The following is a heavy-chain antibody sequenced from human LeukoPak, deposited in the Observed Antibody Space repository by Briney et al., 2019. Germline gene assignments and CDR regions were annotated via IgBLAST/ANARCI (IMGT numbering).Heavy chain of an antibody. CDR1: GFTVSSNY. CDR3: ASYSRPSLRALDY. V-gene: IGHV3-66*01. J-gene: IGHJ4*02. CDR2: IYSGGTT. D-gene: IGHD3-22*01. Sequence: PGGSLRLSCAASGFTVSSNYMSWVRQAPGKGLEWVSVIYSGGTTYYTDSVKGRFTISRDNSKNTLYLQMNSLRAEDTAVYYCASYSRPSLRALDYWGQGTLVTVSS.